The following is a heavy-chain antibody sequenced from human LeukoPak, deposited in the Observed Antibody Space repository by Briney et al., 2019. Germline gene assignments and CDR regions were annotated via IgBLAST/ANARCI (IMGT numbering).Heavy chain of an antibody. V-gene: IGHV4-30-2*01. CDR1: GGSISSGSYY. CDR2: IYHSGST. Sequence: SQTLSLTCTVSGGSISSGSYYWSWIRQPPGKGLEWIGYIYHSGSTYYNPSLKSRVTMSVDRSKNQFSLKLSSVTAADTAVYYCAREGYCSTTICYGYYYMDVWGKGTTVTVSS. J-gene: IGHJ6*03. D-gene: IGHD2-2*01. CDR3: AREGYCSTTICYGYYYMDV.